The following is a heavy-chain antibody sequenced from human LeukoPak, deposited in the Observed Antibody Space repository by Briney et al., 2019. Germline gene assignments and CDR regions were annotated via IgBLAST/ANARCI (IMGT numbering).Heavy chain of an antibody. CDR3: ARDSSSSWNYFDY. J-gene: IGHJ4*02. CDR2: IKEDGSER. D-gene: IGHD6-13*01. CDR1: AFIFSGHW. V-gene: IGHV3-7*03. Sequence: PGGSLRLSRAGSAFIFSGHWMNWVRQTPGKGLEWVASIKEDGSERQYVDSVKGRFSISRDNTKGSLFLQLNSLRAEDTAVYYCARDSSSSWNYFDYWGQGTLVTVSS.